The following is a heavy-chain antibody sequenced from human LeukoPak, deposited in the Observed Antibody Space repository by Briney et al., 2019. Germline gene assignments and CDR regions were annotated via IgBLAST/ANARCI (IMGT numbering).Heavy chain of an antibody. CDR1: SGSISSGSYY. D-gene: IGHD3-10*01. CDR3: ARVSLVRGAPDYYFDY. Sequence: SQTLSLTCTVSSGSISSGSYYWSWIRQPAGKGLEWVVRIYTSGSTNYNPSLKSRVTISVATSKNQCSLKLTSVTAAHTAVYYWARVSLVRGAPDYYFDYWGKGTLVTVSS. CDR2: IYTSGST. J-gene: IGHJ4*02. V-gene: IGHV4-61*02.